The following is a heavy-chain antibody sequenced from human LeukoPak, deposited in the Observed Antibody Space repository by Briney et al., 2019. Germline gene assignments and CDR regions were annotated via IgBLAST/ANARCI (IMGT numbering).Heavy chain of an antibody. J-gene: IGHJ4*02. D-gene: IGHD5-18*01. CDR2: INPSGGST. CDR1: GYTFTSYD. Sequence: ASVKVSCKASGYTFTSYDINWVRQAPGQGLEWMGIINPSGGSTSYAQKFQGRVTMTRDMSTSTVYMELSSLRSEDTAVYYCARGTVIGGYSYGYYFDYWGQGTLVTVSS. CDR3: ARGTVIGGYSYGYYFDY. V-gene: IGHV1-46*01.